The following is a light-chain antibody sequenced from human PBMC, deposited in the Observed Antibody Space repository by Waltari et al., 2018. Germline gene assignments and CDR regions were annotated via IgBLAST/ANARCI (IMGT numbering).Light chain of an antibody. V-gene: IGLV3-21*02. CDR3: QVWESRSDVV. J-gene: IGLJ2*01. CDR1: IIGSKS. Sequence: SYVLTQPPSVSVAPGQTARVTCGGNIIGSKSEQWYQQKSGQAPVLVVSDDSDRPSGIPERFSGSNSGNTATLSISGVEAGDEADYYCQVWESRSDVVFGGGTKLTVL. CDR2: DDS.